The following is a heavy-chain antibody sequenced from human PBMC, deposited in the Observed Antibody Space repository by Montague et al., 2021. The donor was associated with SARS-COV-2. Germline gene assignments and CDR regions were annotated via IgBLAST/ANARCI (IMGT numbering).Heavy chain of an antibody. V-gene: IGHV4-59*12. Sequence: SETLSLTCTVSGGSISSYYWTWIRQPPGKGLEWIGYIYYSGSTNYNPSLKGRLTISLDTSKNQFSLKLSSVTAADTAVYYCARDDFRWDFDCWGQGTLVTVSS. J-gene: IGHJ4*02. D-gene: IGHD2/OR15-2a*01. CDR3: ARDDFRWDFDC. CDR2: IYYSGST. CDR1: GGSISSYY.